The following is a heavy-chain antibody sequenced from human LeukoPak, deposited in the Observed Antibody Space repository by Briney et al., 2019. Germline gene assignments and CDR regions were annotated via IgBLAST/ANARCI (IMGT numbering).Heavy chain of an antibody. CDR2: ISYDGSNK. CDR1: GFTFSSYG. D-gene: IGHD3-3*01. J-gene: IGHJ4*02. Sequence: PGGSLRLSCAASGFTFSSYGMHRVRQAPGKGLEWVAVISYDGSNKYYADSVKGRFTISRDNSKNTLYLQMNSLRAEDTAVYYCAKSRTIFGVVTPFDYWGQGTLVTVSS. CDR3: AKSRTIFGVVTPFDY. V-gene: IGHV3-30*18.